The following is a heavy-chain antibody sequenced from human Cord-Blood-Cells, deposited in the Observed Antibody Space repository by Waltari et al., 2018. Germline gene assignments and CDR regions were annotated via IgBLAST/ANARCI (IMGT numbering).Heavy chain of an antibody. V-gene: IGHV3-48*03. CDR3: ARDHCGGDCYN. Sequence: EVQLVESGGGLVQPGGSLRLSCAASGFTFSSYEMNWVRQAPGKGLEWVSYISSSGSTIYYADSVKGRFTISRDNAKNSLYLQMNSLRAEDTAVYYCARDHCGGDCYNWGQGTLVTVSS. CDR1: GFTFSSYE. J-gene: IGHJ4*02. D-gene: IGHD2-21*01. CDR2: ISSSGSTI.